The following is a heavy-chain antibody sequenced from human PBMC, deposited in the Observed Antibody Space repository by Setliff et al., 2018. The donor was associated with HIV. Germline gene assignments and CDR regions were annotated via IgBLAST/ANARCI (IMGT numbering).Heavy chain of an antibody. CDR2: ISSGGEIM. CDR1: GFTLSNFW. J-gene: IGHJ6*03. V-gene: IGHV3-23*01. Sequence: GGSLRLSCAVSGFTLSNFWMHWVRQAPGKGLEWVSAISSGGEIMFYADSVKGRFTISRDNSKNTLYLQMISLRADDTAVYYCAKHECSGGCYYYMDVWGKGIMVTVSS. CDR3: AKHECSGGCYYYMDV. D-gene: IGHD2-15*01.